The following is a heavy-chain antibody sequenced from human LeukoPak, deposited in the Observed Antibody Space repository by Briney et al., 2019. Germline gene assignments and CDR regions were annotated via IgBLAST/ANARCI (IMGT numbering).Heavy chain of an antibody. CDR2: IWYDGSKK. J-gene: IGHJ5*02. D-gene: IGHD4-17*01. Sequence: GGSLRLSCAASGFIFSNYGMQWVRQAPGKGLEWVAVIWYDGSKKYYVDSVKGRFTISRDDSKNTLYLQMNSLRVGDTAVYYCATDSNNNGDYEAWGQGTLVTVSS. CDR1: GFIFSNYG. V-gene: IGHV3-30*02. CDR3: ATDSNNNGDYEA.